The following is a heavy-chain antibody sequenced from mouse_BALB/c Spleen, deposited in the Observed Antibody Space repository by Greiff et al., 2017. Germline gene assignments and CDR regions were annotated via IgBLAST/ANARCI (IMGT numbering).Heavy chain of an antibody. CDR3: ARSYYGSSYYYAMDY. CDR1: GYTFTSYW. J-gene: IGHJ4*01. D-gene: IGHD1-1*01. Sequence: QVQLQQPGAELVKPGAPVKLSCKASGYTFTSYWMNWVKQRPGRGLEWIGRIDPSDSETHYNQKFKDKATLTVDKSSSTAYIQLSSLTSEDSAVYDCARSYYGSSYYYAMDYWGQGTSVTVSS. V-gene: IGHV1-69*02. CDR2: IDPSDSET.